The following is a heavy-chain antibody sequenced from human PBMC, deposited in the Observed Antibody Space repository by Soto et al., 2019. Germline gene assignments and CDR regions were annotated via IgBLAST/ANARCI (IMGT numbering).Heavy chain of an antibody. D-gene: IGHD6-19*01. CDR1: GDSLRGQS. Sequence: QVQLQQWGAGLLKASETLSLTCAVVGDSLRGQSWNWIRQSPGKGLEWIGELDQSGGTNYNPSLKSRAIISDDTSKNQFSLTSTSVSAAYTAVYYCAREDSYGWSGESLDVWGQGTTVTVSS. V-gene: IGHV4-34*01. CDR3: AREDSYGWSGESLDV. J-gene: IGHJ6*02. CDR2: LDQSGGT.